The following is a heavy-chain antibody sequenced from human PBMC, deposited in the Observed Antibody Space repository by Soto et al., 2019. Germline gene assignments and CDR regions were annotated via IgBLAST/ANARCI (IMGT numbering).Heavy chain of an antibody. CDR3: ARAPGDYYGSGSYYNGHGAFDI. Sequence: QVQLVQSGAEVKKPGSSVKVSCKASGGTFSSYAISWVRQAPGQGLEWMGGIIPIFGTANYAQKFQGRVTITADESTSTAYMELSSLRAEETAVYYCARAPGDYYGSGSYYNGHGAFDIWGQGTMVTVSS. CDR1: GGTFSSYA. CDR2: IIPIFGTA. D-gene: IGHD3-10*01. V-gene: IGHV1-69*01. J-gene: IGHJ3*02.